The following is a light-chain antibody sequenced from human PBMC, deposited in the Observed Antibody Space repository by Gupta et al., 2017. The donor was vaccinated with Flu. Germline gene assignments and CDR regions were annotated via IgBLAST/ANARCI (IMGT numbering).Light chain of an antibody. CDR3: QQLNSFLPFT. V-gene: IGKV1-9*01. Sequence: SFLSASVGDRVTITCRASQGISNYLDWYQQKPGKAPKLLIYAASTLQSGVTSRFSGSGSGTEFTLTISSLQPEDFATYYCQQLNSFLPFTFGPGTKVDIK. CDR1: QGISNY. J-gene: IGKJ3*01. CDR2: AAS.